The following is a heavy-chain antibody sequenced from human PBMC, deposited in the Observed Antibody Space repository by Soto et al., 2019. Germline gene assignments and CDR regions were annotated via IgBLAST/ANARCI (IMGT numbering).Heavy chain of an antibody. CDR3: ARTRRGYCSSTSCYVFDY. D-gene: IGHD2-2*01. CDR1: GFTFSSYG. Sequence: GGSLRLSCAASGFTFSSYGMHWVRQAPGKGLEWVAVIWYDGSNKYYADSVKGRFTISRDNSKNTLYLQMNSLRAEDTAVYYCARTRRGYCSSTSCYVFDYWGQGTLVTVSS. J-gene: IGHJ4*02. CDR2: IWYDGSNK. V-gene: IGHV3-33*01.